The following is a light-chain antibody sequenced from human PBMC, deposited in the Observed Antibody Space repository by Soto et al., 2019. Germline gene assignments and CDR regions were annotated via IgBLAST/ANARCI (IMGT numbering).Light chain of an antibody. V-gene: IGKV1-9*01. CDR3: QQLNSYPRST. J-gene: IGKJ5*01. Sequence: IQLTQSPSSLSASVGDRVTITCRASQGISSYLAWYQQKPGKAPQLLIYAASTLQSGVPSRFSGSGAGTDFTLTISSLQPEDFATYYCQQLNSYPRSTFGQGTRLEIK. CDR1: QGISSY. CDR2: AAS.